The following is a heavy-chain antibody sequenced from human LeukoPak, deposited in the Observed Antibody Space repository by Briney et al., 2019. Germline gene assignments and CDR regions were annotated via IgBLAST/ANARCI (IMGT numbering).Heavy chain of an antibody. CDR2: MNPNSGNT. CDR3: ARGSEPMGGLRFTS. CDR1: GYTYTSYD. V-gene: IGHV1-8*03. D-gene: IGHD5-12*01. Sequence: ASVKVSCKASGYTYTSYDINWVRQPTGQGLAWMGWMNPNSGNTGYAQKFQGRVTITRNTSISTAYMELSSPRSEDTAVYYCARGSEPMGGLRFTSWGQGTLVTVSS. J-gene: IGHJ4*02.